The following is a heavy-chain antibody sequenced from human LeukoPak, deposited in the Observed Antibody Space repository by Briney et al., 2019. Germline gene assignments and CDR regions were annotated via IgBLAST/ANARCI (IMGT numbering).Heavy chain of an antibody. CDR1: GFTFSSYA. D-gene: IGHD6-13*01. CDR3: ARDPSGSSSWVRFDY. J-gene: IGHJ4*02. Sequence: GGSLRLSCAASGFTFSSYAMHWVRQAPGKGLEGVAVISYDGSNKYYADSVKGRFTISRDNSKNTLYLQMNSLRDEDAAVYYCARDPSGSSSWVRFDYWGQGTLVTVSS. V-gene: IGHV3-30-3*01. CDR2: ISYDGSNK.